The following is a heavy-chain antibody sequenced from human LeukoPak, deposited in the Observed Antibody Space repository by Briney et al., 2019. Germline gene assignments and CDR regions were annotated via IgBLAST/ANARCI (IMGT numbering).Heavy chain of an antibody. CDR3: ARSDIVVVPAAIPPHYYYYGMDV. CDR1: GGSISSGSYY. CDR2: TYTSGST. Sequence: SETLSLTCTVSGGSISSGSYYWSWIRQPAGKGLEWIGRTYTSGSTNYNPSLKSRVTISVDTSKNQFSLKLSSVTAADTAVYYCARSDIVVVPAAIPPHYYYYGMDVWGQGTTVTVSS. V-gene: IGHV4-61*02. D-gene: IGHD2-2*01. J-gene: IGHJ6*02.